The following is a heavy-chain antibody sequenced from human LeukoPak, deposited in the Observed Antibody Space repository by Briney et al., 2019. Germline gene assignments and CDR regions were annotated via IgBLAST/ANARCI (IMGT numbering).Heavy chain of an antibody. CDR1: GYTFTSYG. CDR2: ITTYNGNT. J-gene: IGHJ4*02. CDR3: ARDQGYDSSGYYYAFDY. Sequence: LGGSVKVSCKASGYTFTSYGISWVRQAPGQGLEWMGWITTYNGNTNYAQKLQGRVTMTTDTSTSTAYMELRSLRSDDTAVYYCARDQGYDSSGYYYAFDYWGQGTLVTVSP. D-gene: IGHD3-22*01. V-gene: IGHV1-18*01.